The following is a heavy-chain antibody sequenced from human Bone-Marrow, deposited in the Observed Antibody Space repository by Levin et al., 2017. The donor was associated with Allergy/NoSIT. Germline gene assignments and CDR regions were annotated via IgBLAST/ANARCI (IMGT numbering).Heavy chain of an antibody. CDR1: GYSFISYY. D-gene: IGHD6-19*01. CDR3: ARLSEAGTMGFDY. V-gene: IGHV5-10-1*01. CDR2: IDPRDSYR. Sequence: KYGESLKISCKGSGYSFISYYIAWVRQMPGKGLEWLGTIDPRDSYRSYSQSFQGHVTLSVDNSISTAYIQWSSLRASDTAMYYCARLSEAGTMGFDYWGQGTVVTVSS. J-gene: IGHJ4*02.